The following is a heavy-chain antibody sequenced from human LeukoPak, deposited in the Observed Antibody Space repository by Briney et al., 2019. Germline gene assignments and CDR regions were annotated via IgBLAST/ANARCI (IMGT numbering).Heavy chain of an antibody. Sequence: GGSLRLSCAASGFTFSSYSMSWVRQAPGKGLEWVSYIISSSSAMYYADSMKGRFTISRDNAKNSLYLQMNNLRDEDTAVYYRSRGSGNSFDYWGQGALVTVSS. V-gene: IGHV3-48*02. J-gene: IGHJ4*02. D-gene: IGHD3-10*01. CDR2: IISSSSAM. CDR1: GFTFSSYS. CDR3: SRGSGNSFDY.